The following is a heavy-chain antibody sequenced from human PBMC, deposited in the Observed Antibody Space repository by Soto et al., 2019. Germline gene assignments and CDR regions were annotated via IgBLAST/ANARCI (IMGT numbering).Heavy chain of an antibody. V-gene: IGHV4-39*01. Sequence: PSDTLSLTCTVSCGSISSSSYYWGWIRQPPGKGLEWIGSIYYSGSTYYNPSLKSRVTIPVDTSKNQFSLKLSSVTAADTAVYYCARHPRYHGCSGGSCPFDYWGQGTLVTVSS. D-gene: IGHD2-15*01. J-gene: IGHJ4*02. CDR2: IYYSGST. CDR3: ARHPRYHGCSGGSCPFDY. CDR1: CGSISSSSYY.